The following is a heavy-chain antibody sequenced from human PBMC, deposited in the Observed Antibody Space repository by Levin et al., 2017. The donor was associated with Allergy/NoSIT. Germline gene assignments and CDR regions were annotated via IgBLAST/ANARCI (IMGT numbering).Heavy chain of an antibody. CDR2: IYPGDSDT. J-gene: IGHJ3*02. CDR3: ARRKYCSSTSCYEGAFDI. CDR1: GYTFTNYW. D-gene: IGHD2-2*01. V-gene: IGHV5-51*01. Sequence: GESLKISCQGSGYTFTNYWIAWVRQMPGKGLEWMGIIYPGDSDTRYSPSFQGQVTISADRSISTAYLQWSSLKASDTAMYYCARRKYCSSTSCYEGAFDIWGQGTMVTVSS.